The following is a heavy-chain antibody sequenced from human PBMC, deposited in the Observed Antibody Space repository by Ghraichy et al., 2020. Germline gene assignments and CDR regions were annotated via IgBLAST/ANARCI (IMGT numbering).Heavy chain of an antibody. Sequence: SQTLSHTCAVYGGSFSGYYWSWIRQPPGKGLEWIGEINHSGSTNYNPSLKSRVTISVDTSKNQFSLKLSSVTAADTAVYYCARQKQQLVLRSFDYWGQGTLVTVS. J-gene: IGHJ4*02. D-gene: IGHD6-13*01. CDR2: INHSGST. CDR1: GGSFSGYY. V-gene: IGHV4-34*01. CDR3: ARQKQQLVLRSFDY.